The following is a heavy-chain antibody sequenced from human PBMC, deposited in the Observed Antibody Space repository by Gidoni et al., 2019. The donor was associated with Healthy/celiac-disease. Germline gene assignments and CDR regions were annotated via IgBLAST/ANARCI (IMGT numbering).Heavy chain of an antibody. D-gene: IGHD1-26*01. V-gene: IGHV4-59*01. Sequence: QVQLQESGPGLVKPSETLSLTCTVSGGSISSYYWSWIRQPPGKGLEWIGYIYYSGSTNYNPSLKSRVTISVDTSKNQFSLKLSSVTAADTAVYYCARSGEWELLQSIWDYWGQGTLVTVSS. CDR3: ARSGEWELLQSIWDY. CDR1: GGSISSYY. J-gene: IGHJ4*02. CDR2: IYYSGST.